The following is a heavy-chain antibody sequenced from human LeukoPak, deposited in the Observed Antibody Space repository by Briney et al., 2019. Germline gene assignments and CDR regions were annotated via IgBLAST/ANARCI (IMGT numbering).Heavy chain of an antibody. J-gene: IGHJ5*02. CDR1: GGSISSSSYY. Sequence: SSETLSLTCTVSGGSISSSSYYWGWIRQPPGKGLEWIGSIYYSGSTYYNPSLKSRVTISVDTSKNQFSLKLSSVTAADTAVYYCARQKIRFLEWLDRGWFDPWGQGTLVTVSS. D-gene: IGHD3-3*01. CDR3: ARQKIRFLEWLDRGWFDP. CDR2: IYYSGST. V-gene: IGHV4-39*01.